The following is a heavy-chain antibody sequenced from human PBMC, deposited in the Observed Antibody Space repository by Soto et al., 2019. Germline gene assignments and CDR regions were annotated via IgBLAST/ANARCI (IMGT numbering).Heavy chain of an antibody. J-gene: IGHJ4*02. CDR3: ARGVTTVTTFDY. Sequence: QLQLQESGSGLVKPSQTLSLTCAVSGGSISSGGYSCNWIRQPPGKGLEWIGYIYHSGSTYYNPSLKSRVTKSVARSKNKFSLKLSSLTAADTAVYYCARGVTTVTTFDYWGQGTLVTVSS. V-gene: IGHV4-30-2*01. CDR2: IYHSGST. CDR1: GGSISSGGYS. D-gene: IGHD4-17*01.